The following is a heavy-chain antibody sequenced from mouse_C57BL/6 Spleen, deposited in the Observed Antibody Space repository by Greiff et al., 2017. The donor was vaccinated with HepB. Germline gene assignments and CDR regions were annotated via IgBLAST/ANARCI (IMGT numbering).Heavy chain of an antibody. V-gene: IGHV3-1*01. CDR1: GYSITSGYD. CDR3: AREGGDTDRYFDV. Sequence: EVKLMEPGPGMVKPSQSLSLTCTVSGYSITSGYDWHWIRHFPGNKLEWMGYISYSGSTNYNPSLKSRIPITHDTSKNPFFLKLNSVTPEDTATYYCAREGGDTDRYFDVWGTGTPVTASS. J-gene: IGHJ1*03. CDR2: ISYSGST. D-gene: IGHD2-13*01.